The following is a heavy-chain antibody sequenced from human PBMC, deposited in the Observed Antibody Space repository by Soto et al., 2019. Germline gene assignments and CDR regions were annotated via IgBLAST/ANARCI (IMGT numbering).Heavy chain of an antibody. J-gene: IGHJ6*02. D-gene: IGHD5-18*01. Sequence: ASVKVSCKASGYTFTGYYMHWVRQAPGQGLEWMGWINPNSGGTNYAQKFQGWVTMTRDTSISTAYMELSRLRSDDTAVYYCARDQVDTAMSTLAYYYYYGMDVWGQGTTVTVSS. CDR1: GYTFTGYY. CDR3: ARDQVDTAMSTLAYYYYYGMDV. CDR2: INPNSGGT. V-gene: IGHV1-2*04.